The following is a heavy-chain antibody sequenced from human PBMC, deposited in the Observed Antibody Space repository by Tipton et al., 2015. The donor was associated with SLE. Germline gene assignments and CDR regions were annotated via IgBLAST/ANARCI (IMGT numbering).Heavy chain of an antibody. V-gene: IGHV3-15*07. J-gene: IGHJ5*02. D-gene: IGHD6-19*01. CDR2: IKSKTDGGTT. CDR3: ARDRDPQGWWFDP. Sequence: SLRLSCAASGFTFSSYSMNWVRQAPGKGLEWVGRIKSKTDGGTTDYAAPVKGRFTISRDNAKNSLYLQMNSLRAEDTAVYYCARDRDPQGWWFDPWGQGTLVTVSS. CDR1: GFTFSSYS.